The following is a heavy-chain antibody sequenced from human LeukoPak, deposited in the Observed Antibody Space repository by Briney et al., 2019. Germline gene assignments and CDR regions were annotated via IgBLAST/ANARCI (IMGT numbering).Heavy chain of an antibody. V-gene: IGHV1-8*01. Sequence: ASVKVSCKASGYTFTSSYDIKWVRQAPGQGIAWMGWMNPYSGITGYTKKFQGRVTMTRDTSISTAYMELSSLTSEDTAVYFCARENVNRGSSWGYDYFGMDVWGQGTAVTVSS. CDR3: ARENVNRGSSWGYDYFGMDV. D-gene: IGHD6-13*01. J-gene: IGHJ6*02. CDR2: MNPYSGIT. CDR1: GYTFTSSYD.